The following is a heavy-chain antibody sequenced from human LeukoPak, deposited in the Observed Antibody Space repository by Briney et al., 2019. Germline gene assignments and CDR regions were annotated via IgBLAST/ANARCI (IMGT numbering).Heavy chain of an antibody. Sequence: RINSDGSSTSYADSVKGRFTISRDNAKNTLYLQMNGLRAEDTAVYYCARDTYTSGWYDYWGQGTLVTVSS. J-gene: IGHJ4*02. CDR2: INSDGSST. CDR3: ARDTYTSGWYDY. D-gene: IGHD6-19*01. V-gene: IGHV3-74*01.